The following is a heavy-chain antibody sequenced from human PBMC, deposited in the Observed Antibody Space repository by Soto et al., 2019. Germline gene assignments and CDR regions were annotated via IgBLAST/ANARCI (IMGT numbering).Heavy chain of an antibody. V-gene: IGHV4-30-4*01. CDR3: ARVFNYDYVWGSYRYKGGDAFDI. D-gene: IGHD3-16*02. J-gene: IGHJ3*02. CDR1: GGSISSGDYY. CDR2: IYYSGST. Sequence: LSLTCTVSGGSISSGDYYWSWIRQPPGKGLEWIGYIYYSGSTYYNPSLKSRVTISVDTSKNQFSLKLSSVTAADTAVYYCARVFNYDYVWGSYRYKGGDAFDIWGQGTMVTVSS.